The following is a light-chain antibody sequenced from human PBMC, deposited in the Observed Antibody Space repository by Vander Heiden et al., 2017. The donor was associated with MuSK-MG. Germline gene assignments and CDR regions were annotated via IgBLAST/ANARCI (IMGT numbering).Light chain of an antibody. J-gene: IGKJ1*01. Sequence: EIVMTQSPATRSVSQGERPNLSGRASQSVSTYLAWYQQKRGQAPKLLIYNASTRDTGIPARFSGSGYGTDFTLTISSRQSEDFAVYYCQQYHNWPPWTFGQGTKVEIK. CDR1: QSVSTY. V-gene: IGKV3-15*01. CDR3: QQYHNWPPWT. CDR2: NAS.